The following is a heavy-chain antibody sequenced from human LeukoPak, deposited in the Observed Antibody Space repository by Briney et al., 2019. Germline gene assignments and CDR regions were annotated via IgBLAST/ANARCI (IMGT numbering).Heavy chain of an antibody. D-gene: IGHD6-13*01. V-gene: IGHV3-23*01. CDR1: GLTFSSYA. Sequence: GGSLRLFCAASGLTFSSYAMSWVRQAPGKGLEWVSGITSSGASSYYADSVRGRFTISRDNSKNTLYLQLNSLRADDTAVYFCARDEDLYSTTWYLFDYWGQGTLVTVSS. CDR3: ARDEDLYSTTWYLFDY. CDR2: ITSSGASS. J-gene: IGHJ4*02.